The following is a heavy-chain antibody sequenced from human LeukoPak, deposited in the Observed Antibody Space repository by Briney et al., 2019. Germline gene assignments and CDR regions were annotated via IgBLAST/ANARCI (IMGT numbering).Heavy chain of an antibody. CDR3: AREGSDYDFWSGYYGFDY. J-gene: IGHJ4*02. V-gene: IGHV3-30-3*01. Sequence: PGGSLRLSCAASGFTFSSYAMHWVRQAPDKGPEWVAVISYDGSNKYYADSVKGRFTISRDNSKNTLYLQMNSLRAEDTAVYYCAREGSDYDFWSGYYGFDYWGQGTLVTVSS. CDR1: GFTFSSYA. CDR2: ISYDGSNK. D-gene: IGHD3-3*01.